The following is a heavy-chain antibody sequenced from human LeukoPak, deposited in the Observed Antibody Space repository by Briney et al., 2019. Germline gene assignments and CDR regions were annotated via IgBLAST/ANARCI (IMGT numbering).Heavy chain of an antibody. CDR1: GFTFSSYG. CDR3: AKPPVTPVAGTSSLYYFDY. CDR2: IRYDGSNK. D-gene: IGHD6-19*01. Sequence: GGSLRLSCAASGFTFSSYGMHWVRQAPGKGLEWVAFIRYDGSNKYYADSVKGRFTISRDNSKNTLYLQMNSLRAEDTAVYYCAKPPVTPVAGTSSLYYFDYWGQGTLVTVSS. J-gene: IGHJ4*02. V-gene: IGHV3-30*02.